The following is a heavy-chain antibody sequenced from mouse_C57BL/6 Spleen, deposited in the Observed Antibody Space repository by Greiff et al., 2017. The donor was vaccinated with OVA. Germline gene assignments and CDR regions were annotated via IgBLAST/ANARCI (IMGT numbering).Heavy chain of an antibody. V-gene: IGHV5-16*01. CDR1: GFTFSDYY. J-gene: IGHJ4*01. Sequence: EVMLVESEGGLVQPGSSMKLSCTASGFTFSDYYMAWVRQVPEKGLEWVANINYDGSSTYYLDSLKSRFIISRDNAKNILYLQMSSLKSEDTATYYCARGTTGGAMDYWGQGTSVTVSS. CDR3: ARGTTGGAMDY. D-gene: IGHD1-1*01. CDR2: INYDGSST.